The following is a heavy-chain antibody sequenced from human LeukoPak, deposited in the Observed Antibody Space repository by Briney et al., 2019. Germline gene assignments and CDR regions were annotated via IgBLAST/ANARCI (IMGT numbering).Heavy chain of an antibody. CDR3: ARGNAALNY. D-gene: IGHD6-25*01. Sequence: PGGSLRLSCAASGLTFSSYWMHWVRQAPGKGLVWVSRISTDGSSTAYADSVKGRFTISRDNAKNTLYLQMNSLRAEDTAVYYCARGNAALNYWGQGTLVTVSS. V-gene: IGHV3-74*01. J-gene: IGHJ4*02. CDR1: GLTFSSYW. CDR2: ISTDGSST.